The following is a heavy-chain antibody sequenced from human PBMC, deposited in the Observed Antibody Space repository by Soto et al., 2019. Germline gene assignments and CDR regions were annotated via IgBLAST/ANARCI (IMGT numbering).Heavy chain of an antibody. CDR1: GGTFSSYA. CDR2: IIPIFGTA. D-gene: IGHD6-13*01. Sequence: QVQLVQSGAEVKKPGSSVKVSCKASGGTFSSYAISWVRQAPGQGLEWMGGIIPIFGTANYAQKFQGRVTITADESTSTAYMEPSSLRSEDTAVYYCARDVRIAGFCQPHTWFDPWGQGTLVTVSS. CDR3: ARDVRIAGFCQPHTWFDP. J-gene: IGHJ5*02. V-gene: IGHV1-69*12.